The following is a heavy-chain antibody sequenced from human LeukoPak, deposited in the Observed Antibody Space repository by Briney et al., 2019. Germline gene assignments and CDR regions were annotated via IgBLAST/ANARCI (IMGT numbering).Heavy chain of an antibody. CDR2: ISGSSSYI. Sequence: GGSLRLSCAASGFTFSSYWMSWVRQAPGKGLEWVSPISGSSSYIYYADSVKGRFTISRDNAKNSLYLQMNSLRAEDTAVYYCARAVWDSSGHLFDYWGQGTLVTVSS. CDR1: GFTFSSYW. V-gene: IGHV3-21*01. J-gene: IGHJ4*02. CDR3: ARAVWDSSGHLFDY. D-gene: IGHD3-22*01.